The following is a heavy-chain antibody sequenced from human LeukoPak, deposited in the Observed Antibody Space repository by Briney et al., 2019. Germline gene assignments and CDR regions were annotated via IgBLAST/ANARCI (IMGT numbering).Heavy chain of an antibody. J-gene: IGHJ6*02. CDR2: ISSSAGTI. Sequence: GGSLRLSCAVPGFTFSIYEMNWVRQAPGKGLEWLSYISSSAGTIYYADSVKGRFTISRDNARNLLYLQMNSLRAEDTAVYYCARDPDYYYGMDVWGQGTTVTVSS. CDR1: GFTFSIYE. CDR3: ARDPDYYYGMDV. V-gene: IGHV3-48*03.